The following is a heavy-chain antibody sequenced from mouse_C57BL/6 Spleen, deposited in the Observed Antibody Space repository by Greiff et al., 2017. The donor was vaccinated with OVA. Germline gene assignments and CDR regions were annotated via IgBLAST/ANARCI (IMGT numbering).Heavy chain of an antibody. CDR1: GYTFPDYE. CDR3: TRNWLDYFDY. V-gene: IGHV1-15*01. Sequence: VQLQQSGAELVRPGASVTLSCQASGYTFPDYEMHWVKQTPVHGLEWIGAIDPETGGTAYNQKFKGKALLTADKSSSTAYMERRSLTSEDSAVYYCTRNWLDYFDYWGQGTTLTVST. CDR2: IDPETGGT. J-gene: IGHJ2*01. D-gene: IGHD2-2*01.